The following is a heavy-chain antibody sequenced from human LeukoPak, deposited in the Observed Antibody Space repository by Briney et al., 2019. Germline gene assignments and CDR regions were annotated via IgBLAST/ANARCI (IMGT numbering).Heavy chain of an antibody. D-gene: IGHD6-13*01. Sequence: GRSLRLSCAASGFTFSSYGMHWVRQAPGKGLEWVAVIWYDGSNKYYADSVKGRFTISRDNSKNTLYLQMNSLRAEDTAVYYCARDRAAAVPYYFDYWGQGTLVTVSS. CDR1: GFTFSSYG. V-gene: IGHV3-33*01. J-gene: IGHJ4*02. CDR2: IWYDGSNK. CDR3: ARDRAAAVPYYFDY.